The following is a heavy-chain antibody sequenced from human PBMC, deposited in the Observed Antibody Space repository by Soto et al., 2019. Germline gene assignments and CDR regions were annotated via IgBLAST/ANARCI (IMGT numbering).Heavy chain of an antibody. V-gene: IGHV1-3*05. D-gene: IGHD2-21*02. CDR3: ARSIVVVTALDY. CDR1: GYTFTSYA. J-gene: IGHJ4*02. Sequence: QVQLVQSGAEEKKPGASVKVSCKASGYTFTSYAMHWVRQAPGQRLEWMGWINAGNGNTKYSQKFQGRVTITRDTSAITAYMGLSSLRSEDTAVYYCARSIVVVTALDYWGQGTLVTVSS. CDR2: INAGNGNT.